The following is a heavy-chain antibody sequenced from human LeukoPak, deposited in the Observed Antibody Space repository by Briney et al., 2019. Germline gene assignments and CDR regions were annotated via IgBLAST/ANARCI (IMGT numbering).Heavy chain of an antibody. CDR2: ISAYNGNT. CDR1: GYTFTSYD. V-gene: IGHV1-18*01. CDR3: ASGFGYCSSTSCLGDY. D-gene: IGHD2-2*03. Sequence: GASVKVSCKASGYTFTSYDINWVRQATGQGLEWMGWISAYNGNTNYAQKLQGRATMTTDTSTSTAYMELRSLRSDDTAVYYCASGFGYCSSTSCLGDYWGQGTLVTVSS. J-gene: IGHJ4*02.